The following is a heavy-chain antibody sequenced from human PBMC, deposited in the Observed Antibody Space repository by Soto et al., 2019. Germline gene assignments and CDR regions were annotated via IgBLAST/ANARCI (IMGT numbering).Heavy chain of an antibody. CDR1: GYTLTELS. CDR2: FDPEDGET. Sequence: ASVKVSCKVSGYTLTELSMHWVRQAPGKRLEWMGGFDPEDGETIYAQKFQGRVTMTEDTSTDTAYMELSSLRSEDTAVYYCAREPRLLIWFGELHDWGRGTLVTVSS. V-gene: IGHV1-24*01. CDR3: AREPRLLIWFGELHD. D-gene: IGHD3-10*01. J-gene: IGHJ4*02.